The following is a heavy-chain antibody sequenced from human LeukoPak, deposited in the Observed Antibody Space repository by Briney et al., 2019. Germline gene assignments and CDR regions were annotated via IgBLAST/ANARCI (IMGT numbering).Heavy chain of an antibody. CDR2: INTNTGNP. CDR3: ARPYGSYYYYYMDV. Sequence: ASVKVSCKASGYTFTSYAMNWVRQAPGQGLEWMGWINTNTGNPTYAQGFTGRFAFSLDTSVSTAYPQISSLKAEDTAVYYCARPYGSYYYYYMDVWGKGTTVTVSS. J-gene: IGHJ6*03. D-gene: IGHD4-17*01. CDR1: GYTFTSYA. V-gene: IGHV7-4-1*02.